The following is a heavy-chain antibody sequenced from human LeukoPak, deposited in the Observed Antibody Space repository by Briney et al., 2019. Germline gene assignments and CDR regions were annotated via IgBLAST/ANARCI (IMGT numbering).Heavy chain of an antibody. CDR1: GGSISSGSYY. D-gene: IGHD3-10*01. CDR3: AGDMTMIRGIEGYFQY. J-gene: IGHJ1*01. V-gene: IGHV4-61*09. Sequence: PSQTLSLTCTVSGGSISSGSYYWNWIRQLAGQGLEWIGHIYTSGSTSYNPSLKSRVTISADTSKKQFSLKLSFVTAADTAVYYCAGDMTMIRGIEGYFQYWGQGTLVTASS. CDR2: IYTSGST.